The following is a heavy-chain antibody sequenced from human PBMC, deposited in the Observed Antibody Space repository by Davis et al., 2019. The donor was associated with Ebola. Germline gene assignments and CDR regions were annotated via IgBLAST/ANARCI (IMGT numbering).Heavy chain of an antibody. D-gene: IGHD6-6*01. Sequence: ASVKVSCKASGYTFTGYYMHWVRQAPGQGLEWMGWINPNSGGTNYAQKFQGRVTMTRDTSISTAYMELSRLRSDDTAVYYCARDRGSSSKYNRFDPWGQGTLVTVSS. CDR1: GYTFTGYY. CDR2: INPNSGGT. CDR3: ARDRGSSSKYNRFDP. V-gene: IGHV1-2*02. J-gene: IGHJ5*02.